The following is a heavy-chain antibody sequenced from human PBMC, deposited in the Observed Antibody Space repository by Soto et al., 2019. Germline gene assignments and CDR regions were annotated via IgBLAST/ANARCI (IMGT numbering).Heavy chain of an antibody. CDR1: GDSVSSNSAA. D-gene: IGHD3-9*01. V-gene: IGHV6-1*01. J-gene: IGHJ4*02. CDR2: TYYRSKWYN. CDR3: ARSSAHPLYYDILTGYFDY. Sequence: QSQTLSLTCAISGDSVSSNSAAWNWIRQSPSRGLEWLGRTYYRSKWYNDYAVSVKSRITINPDTSKNQFSLQLNSVTPEDTAVYYCARSSAHPLYYDILTGYFDYWGQGTLVTVSS.